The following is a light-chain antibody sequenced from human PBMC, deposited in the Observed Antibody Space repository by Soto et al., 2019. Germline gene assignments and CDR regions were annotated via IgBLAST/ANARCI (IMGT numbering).Light chain of an antibody. J-gene: IGKJ5*01. CDR1: QGINSW. Sequence: DIQMTQSPSSVSASLGDRVTITCRASQGINSWLAWYQQKPGRAPELLIYAASTLQTGVPSRFSGSGSGTDFTLTISSLQPEDFAVYYCQQRGFGITFGQGTRLEIK. CDR2: AAS. V-gene: IGKV1-12*01. CDR3: QQRGFGIT.